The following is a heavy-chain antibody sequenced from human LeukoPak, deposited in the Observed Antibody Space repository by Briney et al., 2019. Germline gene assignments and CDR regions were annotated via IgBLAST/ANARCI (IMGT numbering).Heavy chain of an antibody. V-gene: IGHV4-39*07. CDR3: ARLGIAAAGRPLDY. D-gene: IGHD6-13*01. CDR2: IYYSGST. Sequence: ASETLSLTCTVSGGSISSSSYYWGWIRQPPGKGLEWIGSIYYSGSTYYNPSLKSRVTISVDTSKNQFSLKLSSVTAADTAVYYCARLGIAAAGRPLDYWGQGTLVTVSS. CDR1: GGSISSSSYY. J-gene: IGHJ4*02.